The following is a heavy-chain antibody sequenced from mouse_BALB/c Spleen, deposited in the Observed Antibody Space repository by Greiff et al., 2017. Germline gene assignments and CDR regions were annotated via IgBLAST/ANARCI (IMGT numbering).Heavy chain of an antibody. V-gene: IGHV1-53*01. CDR2: IDPFNGGT. CDR3: ARDGSSPFYAMDY. J-gene: IGHJ4*01. Sequence: QVQLQQPGAELVKPGASVKLSCKASGYTFTSYWMHWVKQSHGKSLEWIGYIDPFNGGTSYNQKFKGKATLTVDKSSSTAYMHLSSLTSEDSAVYYCARDGSSPFYAMDYWGQGTSVTVSS. D-gene: IGHD1-1*01. CDR1: GYTFTSYW.